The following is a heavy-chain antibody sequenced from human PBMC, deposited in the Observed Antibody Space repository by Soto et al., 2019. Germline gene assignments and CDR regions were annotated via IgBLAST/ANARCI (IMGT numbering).Heavy chain of an antibody. CDR1: GYNFFDYG. J-gene: IGHJ1*01. CDR2: VSPKSGNT. V-gene: IGHV1-18*01. D-gene: IGHD1-1*01. CDR3: ARGRTVSSIGPLLV. Sequence: QIPLVQSGAEVKKRGASVKVSCKASGYNFFDYGVSWVRQAPGQGLEWMGWVSPKSGNTDFARKVQGRVTMTADTSTNTAYLELRGMRSDDTAVYYCARGRTVSSIGPLLVWGQGTLVSVSS.